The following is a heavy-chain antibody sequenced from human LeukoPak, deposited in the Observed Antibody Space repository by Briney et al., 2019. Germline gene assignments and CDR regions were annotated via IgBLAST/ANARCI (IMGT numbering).Heavy chain of an antibody. CDR2: TYYRSKWYN. Sequence: SQTLSLTCAISGDSVSSNSAAWNWIRQSPSRGLEWLGRTYYRSKWYNDYAVSVKSRITINTDTSKNQFSLQLNSVTPEDTAVYYCARGIAAAGTYYYYYMDVWGKGTTVTVSS. V-gene: IGHV6-1*01. J-gene: IGHJ6*03. CDR3: ARGIAAAGTYYYYYMDV. CDR1: GDSVSSNSAA. D-gene: IGHD6-13*01.